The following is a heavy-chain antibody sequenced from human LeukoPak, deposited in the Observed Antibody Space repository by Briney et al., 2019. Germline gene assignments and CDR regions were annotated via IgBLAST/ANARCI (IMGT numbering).Heavy chain of an antibody. J-gene: IGHJ4*02. CDR1: GYSISSSNNS. CDR3: ARAVRVPGIRNFDY. V-gene: IGHV4-39*07. D-gene: IGHD3-3*02. Sequence: SETLSLTCTVSGYSISSSNNSWGWIRQPPGKGLEWIGNVYYSGSTYYNPSLKSRVPISVDTSKNQFSLRLSSLTAADTAIYYCARAVRVPGIRNFDYWGQGTLVTVSS. CDR2: VYYSGST.